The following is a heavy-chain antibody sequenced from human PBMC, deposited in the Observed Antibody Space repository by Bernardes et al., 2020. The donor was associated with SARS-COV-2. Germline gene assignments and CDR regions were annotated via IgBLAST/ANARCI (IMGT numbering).Heavy chain of an antibody. CDR1: GFTFSNYA. D-gene: IGHD2-2*01. CDR3: AGDTRVVPGAPSFDY. Sequence: GGSLRLSCAASGFTFSNYAMTWVRQAPGKGLEWVSVIYSGGNTYYADSVKGRFTISRDNSKNTLYLQMKSLRVEDTAVYYCAGDTRVVPGAPSFDYWGQGALVTVSS. CDR2: IYSGGNT. J-gene: IGHJ4*02. V-gene: IGHV3-66*02.